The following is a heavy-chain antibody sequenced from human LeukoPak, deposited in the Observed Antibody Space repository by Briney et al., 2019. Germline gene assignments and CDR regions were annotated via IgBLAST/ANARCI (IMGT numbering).Heavy chain of an antibody. CDR1: GYTFTSYD. CDR2: MNPNSGNT. V-gene: IGHV1-8*01. CDR3: AREDGEWELRAFDI. Sequence: ASVKVSCKASGYTFTSYDINWVRQATGQGLEWMGWMNPNSGNTGYAQKFQGRVTMTRNTSISTAYMELSSLRSEDTAVYYCAREDGEWELRAFDIWGQGTMVTVSS. D-gene: IGHD1-26*01. J-gene: IGHJ3*02.